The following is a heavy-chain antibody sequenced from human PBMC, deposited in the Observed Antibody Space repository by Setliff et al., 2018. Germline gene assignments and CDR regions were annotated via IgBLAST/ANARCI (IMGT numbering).Heavy chain of an antibody. V-gene: IGHV3-21*04. CDR2: ISSSSSYI. D-gene: IGHD6-19*01. J-gene: IGHJ4*02. CDR3: AKPPSKEAVAGAY. CDR1: GFTFSSYS. Sequence: GGSLRLSCAASGFTFSSYSMNWVRQAPGKGLEWVSSISSSSSYIYYADSVKGRFTISRDNAKNSLYLQMNSLRAEDTAVYYCAKPPSKEAVAGAYWGQGTLVTVSS.